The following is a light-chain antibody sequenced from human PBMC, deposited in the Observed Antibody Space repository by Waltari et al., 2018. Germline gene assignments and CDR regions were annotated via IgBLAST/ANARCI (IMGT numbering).Light chain of an antibody. CDR3: LQHSGYPIT. CDR1: QGIRNY. J-gene: IGKJ4*01. Sequence: DIQMTQSPSAMSASVGARVTITCRASQGIRNYLAWFQQKPGNAPKRLIHTASSLQSGVPSRFSGSGSGTEFTLTISSLQPEDFATYYCLQHSGYPITFGGGTKVEIK. CDR2: TAS. V-gene: IGKV1-17*03.